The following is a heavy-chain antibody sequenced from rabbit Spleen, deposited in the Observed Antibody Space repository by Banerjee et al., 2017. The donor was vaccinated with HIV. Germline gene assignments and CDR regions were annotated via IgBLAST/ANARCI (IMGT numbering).Heavy chain of an antibody. CDR1: GFTISSSYY. Sequence: QEQLEESGGDLVKPEGSLTLTCTASGFTISSSYYMCWVRQAPGKGLEWIACTYPSTSVRTFYASWAKGRFTISKTSSTTVTLQMTSLTAADTATYFCVRDRANIGGDYGPYYFDLWGQGTLVTVS. D-gene: IGHD2-1*01. J-gene: IGHJ4*01. CDR2: TYPSTSVRT. V-gene: IGHV1S45*01. CDR3: VRDRANIGGDYGPYYFDL.